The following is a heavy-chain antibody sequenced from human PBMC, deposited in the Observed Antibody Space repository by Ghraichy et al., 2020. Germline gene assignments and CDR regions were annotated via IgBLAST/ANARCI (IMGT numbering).Heavy chain of an antibody. Sequence: GESLNISCAASGFTFSSYAMSWVRQAPGKGLEWVSAISGSGGSTYYADSVKGRFTISRDNSKNTLYLQMNSLRAEDTAVYYCASGDYEGLLGYWGQGTLVTVSS. CDR3: ASGDYEGLLGY. D-gene: IGHD2-21*02. J-gene: IGHJ4*02. CDR2: ISGSGGST. V-gene: IGHV3-23*01. CDR1: GFTFSSYA.